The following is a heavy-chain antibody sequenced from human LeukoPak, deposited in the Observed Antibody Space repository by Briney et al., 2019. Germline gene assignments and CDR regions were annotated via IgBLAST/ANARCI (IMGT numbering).Heavy chain of an antibody. V-gene: IGHV1-8*01. D-gene: IGHD1-26*01. CDR1: GYTLTSYD. Sequence: GSVKVSCKGSGYTLTSYDINWVGQATGQGREGMGWMNTNSGKTGYAQKFYGRDTITRNTPIRTDYIELSSLRSEDTSVYYCARGLVGATAADFDYWGQGTLVTVSS. CDR3: ARGLVGATAADFDY. CDR2: MNTNSGKT. J-gene: IGHJ4*02.